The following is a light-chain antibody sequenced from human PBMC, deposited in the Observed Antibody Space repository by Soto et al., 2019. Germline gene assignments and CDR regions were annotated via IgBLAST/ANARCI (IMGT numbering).Light chain of an antibody. CDR1: QSVSSN. CDR3: QQSYSTLPIT. CDR2: GAS. Sequence: EIVIAQSPAPPSVSPRERATLSCRASQSVSSNLAWYQQKPGQAPRLLIYGASTRATGIPARFSGSGSGTDFTLAISNLQPEDFATYYCQQSYSTLPITFGQGTRLEIK. V-gene: IGKV3-15*01. J-gene: IGKJ5*01.